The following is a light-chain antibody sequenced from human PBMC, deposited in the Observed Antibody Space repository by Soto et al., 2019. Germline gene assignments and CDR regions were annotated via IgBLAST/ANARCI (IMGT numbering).Light chain of an antibody. CDR2: DAS. CDR3: QQYNSYSPWT. J-gene: IGKJ1*01. Sequence: DIQMTQYHSTLSASVGDRVTITCRASQSISSWLAWYQQKPGKAPKLLIYDASSLESGVPSRFSGSGSGTEFTLTISSLQPDDFATYYCQQYNSYSPWTFGQGTKVDIK. V-gene: IGKV1-5*01. CDR1: QSISSW.